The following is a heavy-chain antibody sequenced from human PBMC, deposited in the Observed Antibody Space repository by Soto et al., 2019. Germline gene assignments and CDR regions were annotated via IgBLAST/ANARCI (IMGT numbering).Heavy chain of an antibody. CDR2: IYWNDDK. D-gene: IGHD6-13*01. V-gene: IGHV2-5*01. J-gene: IGHJ3*02. CDR1: GFSLSTSGVG. Sequence: QITLKESGPTLVNPTQTLTLTCTFSGFSLSTSGVGVGWIRQPPGKALEWLALIYWNDDKGYSPSLKSRLTITKDTSKHHVVLTMTNMDPVDTATYYCAHRRKYSSSWYLWLDAFDIWGQGTMLTVSS. CDR3: AHRRKYSSSWYLWLDAFDI.